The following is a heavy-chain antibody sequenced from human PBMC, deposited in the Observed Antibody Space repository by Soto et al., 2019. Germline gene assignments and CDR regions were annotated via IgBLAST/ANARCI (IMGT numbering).Heavy chain of an antibody. CDR2: IWYDGTNK. CDR1: GFTFSSYG. CDR3: ARAFLRGSAATIDY. Sequence: PGGSLRLSCAVSGFTFSSYGMQWVRQAPGKGLEWAAIIWYDGTNKYYADSVKGRFTISRDNSKSTLDLQMNSLRAEDTAIYYCARAFLRGSAATIDYWGQGSLVTVSS. J-gene: IGHJ4*02. D-gene: IGHD3-10*01. V-gene: IGHV3-33*01.